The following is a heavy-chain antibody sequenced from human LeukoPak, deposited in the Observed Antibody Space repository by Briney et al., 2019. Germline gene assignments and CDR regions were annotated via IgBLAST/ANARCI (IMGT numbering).Heavy chain of an antibody. V-gene: IGHV3-30*03. CDR1: GFTFPDYG. CDR3: TREGGPMAVTTERYSFDH. J-gene: IGHJ4*02. D-gene: IGHD4-17*01. CDR2: ISNHGLVQ. Sequence: GGSLRLSCAASGFTFPDYGMHWVRRAPGKGPEWVAVISNHGLVQYYADSVRGRFSISRDNSKNTLSLQMDSLRGEDTAVYYCTREGGPMAVTTERYSFDHWGQGTLVTVSS.